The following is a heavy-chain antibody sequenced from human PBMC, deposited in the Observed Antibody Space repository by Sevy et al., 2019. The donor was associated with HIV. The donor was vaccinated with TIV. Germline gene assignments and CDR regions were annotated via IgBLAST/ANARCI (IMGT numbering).Heavy chain of an antibody. CDR1: GYTFTGQY. J-gene: IGHJ4*02. Sequence: ASVKVSCKASGYTFTGQYIHWVRQAPGQGLEWMGWINPNSGDAKYAQEFKGRVTMTRDTSISTAYMELSGLKSDDTAVYYCSRDRRIRGDGYGCFDDWGQGTLVTVSS. V-gene: IGHV1-2*02. CDR3: SRDRRIRGDGYGCFDD. D-gene: IGHD2-21*01. CDR2: INPNSGDA.